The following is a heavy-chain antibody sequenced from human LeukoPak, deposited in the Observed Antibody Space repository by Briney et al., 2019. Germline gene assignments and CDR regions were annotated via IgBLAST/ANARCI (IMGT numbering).Heavy chain of an antibody. Sequence: PSQTLSLTCTVSGGSISSGSYYWSWIRQPAGKGLEWIGRIYTSGSTNYNPSLKSRVTISVDTSKNQFSLKLSSVTAAYTAVYYCARDLAVRSSSWSFDYWGQGTLVTVSS. D-gene: IGHD6-13*01. CDR2: IYTSGST. CDR1: GGSISSGSYY. V-gene: IGHV4-61*02. J-gene: IGHJ4*02. CDR3: ARDLAVRSSSWSFDY.